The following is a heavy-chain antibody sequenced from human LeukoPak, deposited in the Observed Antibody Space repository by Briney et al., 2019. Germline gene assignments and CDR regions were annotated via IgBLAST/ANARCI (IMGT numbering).Heavy chain of an antibody. J-gene: IGHJ4*02. CDR1: GGSISNYY. Sequence: SETLSLTCTASGGSISNYYWSWIRQPPGKGLEWVGYIYYSGSTIYNPCLKSRVTISVVTSKNQFSLKLNSVTAADTAVYYCARACSSGKADYWGQGTPVTVSS. D-gene: IGHD2-2*01. CDR2: IYYSGST. CDR3: ARACSSGKADY. V-gene: IGHV4-59*01.